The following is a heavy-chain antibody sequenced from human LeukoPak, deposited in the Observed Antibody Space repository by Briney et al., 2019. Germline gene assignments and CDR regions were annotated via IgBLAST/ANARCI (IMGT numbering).Heavy chain of an antibody. D-gene: IGHD3-22*01. J-gene: IGHJ6*02. CDR2: IYYSGST. Sequence: SETLCLTCTVSGGSVSSGSYYWSWIRQPPGKGLEWIGYIYYSGSTNYNPSLKSRVTISVDTSKNQFSLKLSSVTAADTAVYYCARAVVYYDSSGYYYHYGMDVWGQGTMVTVSS. V-gene: IGHV4-61*01. CDR3: ARAVVYYDSSGYYYHYGMDV. CDR1: GGSVSSGSYY.